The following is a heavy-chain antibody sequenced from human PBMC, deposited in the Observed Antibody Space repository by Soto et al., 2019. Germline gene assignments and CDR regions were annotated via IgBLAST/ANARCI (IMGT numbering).Heavy chain of an antibody. CDR2: ISSSSSTR. CDR3: ARVGEQWLVVGSYCYYGMDV. D-gene: IGHD6-19*01. V-gene: IGHV3-48*02. Sequence: GVSRTLSCAASGVTSSSYTGNWVPQAPGKGLEWVSYISSSSSTRYYADSVKGRFTISRDNAKNSLYLQKNSLRDEDTAVYYCARVGEQWLVVGSYCYYGMDVWGQGTTVTVSS. CDR1: GVTSSSYT. J-gene: IGHJ6*02.